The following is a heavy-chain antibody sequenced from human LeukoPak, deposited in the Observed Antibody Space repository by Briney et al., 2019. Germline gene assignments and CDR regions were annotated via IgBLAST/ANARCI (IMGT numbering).Heavy chain of an antibody. D-gene: IGHD2-15*01. J-gene: IGHJ4*02. CDR3: ARAGGYCGRISCPYYFDY. V-gene: IGHV1-8*02. Sequence: ASVKVSCKASGYTFTGYYMHWVRQAPGQGLEWMGWINPNSGNTGYARKFQGRVTMTRNTSISTAYMELSSLRSEDTAVYYCARAGGYCGRISCPYYFDYWGQGSLVAVSS. CDR1: GYTFTGYY. CDR2: INPNSGNT.